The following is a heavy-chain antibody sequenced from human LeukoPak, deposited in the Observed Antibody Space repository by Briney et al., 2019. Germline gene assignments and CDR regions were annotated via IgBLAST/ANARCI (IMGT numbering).Heavy chain of an antibody. CDR3: ARASGDIVETATMGSY. D-gene: IGHD5-18*01. J-gene: IGHJ4*02. CDR2: INSDGSST. CDR1: GFTFSSYW. V-gene: IGHV3-74*01. Sequence: GGSLRLSCAASGFTFSSYWMHWVRQAPGKGLVWVSRINSDGSSTSYADSVKGRFTISRDNAKNSLYLQMNSLRAEDTAVYYCARASGDIVETATMGSYWGQGTLVTVSS.